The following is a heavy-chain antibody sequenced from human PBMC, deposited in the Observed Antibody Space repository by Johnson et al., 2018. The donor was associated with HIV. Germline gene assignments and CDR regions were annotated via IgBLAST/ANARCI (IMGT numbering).Heavy chain of an antibody. CDR3: AKGRSPRIQLRTWAFDI. Sequence: QVQLVESGGGVVQPGRSLRLSCTTSGFIFSSYGMHWVRQSPGKGLEWVAFISSDGSNKYYADSVSGRFTISRDNSKSTLYLQMSSLRVEDTAVYYCAKGRSPRIQLRTWAFDIWGQGTMVIVSS. CDR2: ISSDGSNK. D-gene: IGHD5-18*01. V-gene: IGHV3-30*19. J-gene: IGHJ3*02. CDR1: GFIFSSYG.